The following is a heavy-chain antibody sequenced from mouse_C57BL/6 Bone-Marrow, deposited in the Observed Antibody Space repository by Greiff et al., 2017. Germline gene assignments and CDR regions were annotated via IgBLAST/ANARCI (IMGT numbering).Heavy chain of an antibody. D-gene: IGHD1-1*01. Sequence: VQLKQSGGGLVQPGESLKLSCESNEYEFPSHDMSWVRKTPEKRLELVAAINSDGGSTYYPDTMERRFIISRDNTEKTLYLQMSRLRSEDTAMYYCAVHYYGSSDDWGQGTTLTVSS. V-gene: IGHV5-2*01. CDR3: AVHYYGSSDD. CDR1: EYEFPSHD. J-gene: IGHJ2*01. CDR2: INSDGGST.